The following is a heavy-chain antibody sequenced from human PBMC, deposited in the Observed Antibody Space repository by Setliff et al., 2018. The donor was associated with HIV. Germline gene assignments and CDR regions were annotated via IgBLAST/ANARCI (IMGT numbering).Heavy chain of an antibody. CDR1: GGSISSSSYY. CDR2: IGQDGSEK. D-gene: IGHD3-16*01. CDR3: AKVFLFGIDVFDI. J-gene: IGHJ3*02. V-gene: IGHV3-7*03. Sequence: ETLSLTCTVSGGSISSSSYYWGWIRQPPGKGPEWVANIGQDGSEKNYVDSVKGRFTISRDNSKNTLYLQMSSLRDEDTAVYYCAKVFLFGIDVFDIWGQGTMVTVSS.